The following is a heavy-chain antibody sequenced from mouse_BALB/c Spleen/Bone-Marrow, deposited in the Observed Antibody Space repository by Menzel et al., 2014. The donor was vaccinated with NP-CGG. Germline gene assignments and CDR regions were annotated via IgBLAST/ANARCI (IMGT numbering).Heavy chain of an antibody. J-gene: IGHJ2*01. CDR1: GYLFTGYY. Sequence: LVKTGASVKISCKASGYLFTGYYMHWVKQGHGKSLEWIGYISCYNGATSYNQKFKGKATFTVDTSSSTAYMQFNSLTSEDSAVYYCARGDGYYVDFDYWGQGTTLTVSS. CDR2: ISCYNGAT. V-gene: IGHV1S34*01. D-gene: IGHD2-3*01. CDR3: ARGDGYYVDFDY.